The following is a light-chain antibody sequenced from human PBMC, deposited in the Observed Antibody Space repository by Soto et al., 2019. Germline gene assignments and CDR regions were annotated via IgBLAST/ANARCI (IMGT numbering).Light chain of an antibody. Sequence: QSVLTQPASVSGSPGQSITISCTGTSSDVGGYNYVSWYQQHPGKAPKLMIYDVSNRPSGVSNRFSGSKSGNTASLTISGLQAEDEADYYCSSYTSSSTLVFGTGTTLTVL. CDR2: DVS. CDR1: SSDVGGYNY. V-gene: IGLV2-14*01. J-gene: IGLJ1*01. CDR3: SSYTSSSTLV.